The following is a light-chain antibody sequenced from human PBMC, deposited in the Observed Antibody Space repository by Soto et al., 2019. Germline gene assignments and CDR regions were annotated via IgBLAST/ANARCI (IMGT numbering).Light chain of an antibody. CDR1: QGISSY. CDR2: GAS. Sequence: IQLTQSPSSLSASVGDRVTITCRASQGISSYLAWYQQKPGKAPKSLIYGASSLQSGVPSKFSGSGSGTDFTLTISSLQPEDSATYYCQQYDSYPWTFGQGTKVDIK. J-gene: IGKJ1*01. CDR3: QQYDSYPWT. V-gene: IGKV1-16*02.